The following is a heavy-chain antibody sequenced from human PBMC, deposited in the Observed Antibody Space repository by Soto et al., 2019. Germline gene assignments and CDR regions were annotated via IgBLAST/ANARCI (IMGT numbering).Heavy chain of an antibody. CDR2: IYYSGST. Sequence: QVQLQESGPGLVKPSETLSLTCTVSGGSISSYYWSWIRQPPGKGLEWIGYIYYSGSTNYNPSLKSRVTISVDTSKNQFSLKLSSVTAAATAVYYCARYCSGGSCYLDPWGQGTLVTVSS. D-gene: IGHD2-15*01. CDR1: GGSISSYY. J-gene: IGHJ5*02. V-gene: IGHV4-59*01. CDR3: ARYCSGGSCYLDP.